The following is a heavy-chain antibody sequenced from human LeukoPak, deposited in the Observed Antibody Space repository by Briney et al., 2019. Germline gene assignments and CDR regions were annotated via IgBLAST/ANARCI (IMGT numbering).Heavy chain of an antibody. D-gene: IGHD4-23*01. J-gene: IGHJ3*02. CDR2: ISGDGGST. Sequence: GGSLRLSCAASGFTFDDYAMHWVRQAPGKGLEWVSLISGDGGSTYYADSVKGRFTISRDNSKNSLYLQMNSLRTGDTALYYCAKDRSLDYGGILDAFDIWGQGTMVTVSS. CDR1: GFTFDDYA. CDR3: AKDRSLDYGGILDAFDI. V-gene: IGHV3-43*02.